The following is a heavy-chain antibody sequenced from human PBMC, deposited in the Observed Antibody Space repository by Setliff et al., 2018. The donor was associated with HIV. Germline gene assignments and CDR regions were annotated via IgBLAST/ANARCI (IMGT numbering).Heavy chain of an antibody. D-gene: IGHD2-2*01. CDR2: TIPMFGTA. V-gene: IGHV1-69*13. CDR3: ARESACSSTSCPKVLDY. CDR1: GKTLSVHP. J-gene: IGHJ4*02. Sequence: SVKVSCKASGKTLSVHPISWVRQAPGRGLEWMGGTIPMFGTANYAQKFQGRVTITADESTNTGYMELSGLRFEDTAVYYCARESACSSTSCPKVLDYWGQGTLVTVSS.